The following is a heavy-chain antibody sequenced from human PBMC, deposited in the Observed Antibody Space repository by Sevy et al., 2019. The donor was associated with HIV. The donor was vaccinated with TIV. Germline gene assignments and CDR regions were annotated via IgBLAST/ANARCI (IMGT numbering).Heavy chain of an antibody. Sequence: GGSLRLSYEASGFTFSSYEMIWVRQAPGKGLEWVSYISSSGTTIKYADSVKGRFTISRDNAKNSLYMQMNSLRAEDTAVYYCARVDANYDKGFDPWGQGTLVTVSS. CDR2: ISSSGTTI. D-gene: IGHD3-22*01. J-gene: IGHJ5*02. V-gene: IGHV3-48*03. CDR3: ARVDANYDKGFDP. CDR1: GFTFSSYE.